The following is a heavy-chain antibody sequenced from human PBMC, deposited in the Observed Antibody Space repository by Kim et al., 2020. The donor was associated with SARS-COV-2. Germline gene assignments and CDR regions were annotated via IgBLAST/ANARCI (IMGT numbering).Heavy chain of an antibody. D-gene: IGHD3-10*01. J-gene: IGHJ4*02. V-gene: IGHV4-34*01. Sequence: YNPSLKSRVTISVDTTKNQFSLRLSSVTAADTAVYYCARGFGSGTLEPPGYWGQGSLVTVSS. CDR3: ARGFGSGTLEPPGY.